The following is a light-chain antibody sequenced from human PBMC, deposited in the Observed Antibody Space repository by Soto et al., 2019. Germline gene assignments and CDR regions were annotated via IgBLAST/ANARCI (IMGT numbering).Light chain of an antibody. V-gene: IGKV2-28*01. CDR3: QQYAYWPET. CDR1: QTLLNSNGYNC. CDR2: LGS. Sequence: DIVMTQSPLSLPVTPGEPASISCRSSQTLLNSNGYNCLDGYLQKPGRSPQLLIYLGSNRASGVPDRFSGSGCWTNFTLAISSLQSEDFAVYYCQQYAYWPETFGQGTKVDI. J-gene: IGKJ1*01.